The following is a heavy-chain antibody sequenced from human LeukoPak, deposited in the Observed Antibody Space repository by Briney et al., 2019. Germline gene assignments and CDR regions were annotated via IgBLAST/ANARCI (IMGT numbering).Heavy chain of an antibody. D-gene: IGHD6-13*01. V-gene: IGHV1-24*01. Sequence: ASVKVSCKASGYTFTNYAMNWVRQAPGKGLEWMGGFDPEDGETIYAQKFQGRVTMTEDTSTDTAYMELSSLRSEDTAVYYCATDLRSSSSSTFDYWGQGTLVTVSS. CDR2: FDPEDGET. J-gene: IGHJ4*02. CDR1: GYTFTNYA. CDR3: ATDLRSSSSSTFDY.